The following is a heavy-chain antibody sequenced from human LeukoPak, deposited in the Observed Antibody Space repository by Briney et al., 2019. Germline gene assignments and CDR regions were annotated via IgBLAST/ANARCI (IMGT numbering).Heavy chain of an antibody. CDR1: GYTFTDYQ. D-gene: IGHD5-18*01. J-gene: IGHJ6*03. V-gene: IGHV1-2*02. Sequence: GASVKVSCKASGYTFTDYQMHWVRQAPGQGLEWMGWINPNSDDTNYAQKFQDRVTMTRDKSISTAYMELSSLRSDDTAVYFCARARRVDTAMWGYYYFMDVWGKGTTVTISS. CDR3: ARARRVDTAMWGYYYFMDV. CDR2: INPNSDDT.